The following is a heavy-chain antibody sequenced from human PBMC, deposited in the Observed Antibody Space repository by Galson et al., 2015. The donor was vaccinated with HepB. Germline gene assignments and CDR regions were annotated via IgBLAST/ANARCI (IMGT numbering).Heavy chain of an antibody. CDR3: AKDTYYYHSSGTFDY. V-gene: IGHV3-9*01. Sequence: SLRLSCAASGFTFDDYAMHWVRQAPGKGLEWVSGISWNSGSIGYADSVKGRFTISRDNAKNSLYLQMNSLRAEDTALYYCAKDTYYYHSSGTFDYSGQGTLVTVSS. CDR1: GFTFDDYA. CDR2: ISWNSGSI. J-gene: IGHJ4*02. D-gene: IGHD3-22*01.